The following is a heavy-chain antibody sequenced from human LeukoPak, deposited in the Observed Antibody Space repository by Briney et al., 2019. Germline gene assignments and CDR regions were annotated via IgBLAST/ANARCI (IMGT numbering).Heavy chain of an antibody. V-gene: IGHV3-30-3*01. D-gene: IGHD3-9*01. CDR1: GFTFSSYA. CDR3: AREALMYYDILTGYWPDY. Sequence: GGSLRLSCAASGFTFSSYAMLWVRQAPGKGRVWVAVISYDGSNKYYADSVKGRFTISRDNSKNTLYLQMNSLRAEDTAVYYCAREALMYYDILTGYWPDYWGQGTLVTVSS. J-gene: IGHJ4*02. CDR2: ISYDGSNK.